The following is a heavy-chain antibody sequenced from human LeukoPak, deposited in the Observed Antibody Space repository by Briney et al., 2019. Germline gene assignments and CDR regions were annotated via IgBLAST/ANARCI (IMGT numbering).Heavy chain of an antibody. Sequence: SVKVSCKASGGTFSSYAISWVRQAPGQGLEWMGGIIPIFGTANYAQKFQGRVTITADKSTSTAYMELSSLRFEDTAVYYCARVVGYGSSSNWFDPWGQGTLVTVSS. CDR1: GGTFSSYA. CDR2: IIPIFGTA. D-gene: IGHD6-13*01. CDR3: ARVVGYGSSSNWFDP. J-gene: IGHJ5*02. V-gene: IGHV1-69*06.